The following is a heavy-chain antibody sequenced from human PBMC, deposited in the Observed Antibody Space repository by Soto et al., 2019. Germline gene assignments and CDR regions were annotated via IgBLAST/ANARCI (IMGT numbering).Heavy chain of an antibody. Sequence: SETLSLTCTVSGGSISSSSYYWGWIRPPPGKGLEWIGSIYYSGSTYYNPSLKSRVTISVDTSKNQFSLKLSSVTAADTAVYYCACIFSGGYGYGFYYYGMDVWGQGTTVTVSS. J-gene: IGHJ6*02. CDR1: GGSISSSSYY. CDR3: ACIFSGGYGYGFYYYGMDV. V-gene: IGHV4-39*01. D-gene: IGHD5-18*01. CDR2: IYYSGST.